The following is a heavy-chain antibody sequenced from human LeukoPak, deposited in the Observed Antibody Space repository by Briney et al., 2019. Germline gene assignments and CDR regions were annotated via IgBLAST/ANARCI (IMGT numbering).Heavy chain of an antibody. CDR2: IIPIFGTA. J-gene: IGHJ4*02. V-gene: IGHV1-69*13. D-gene: IGHD3-22*01. CDR3: ARDGGPHYYDSSGYYNY. CDR1: GGTLSSYA. Sequence: EASVKVSCKASGGTLSSYAISWVRQAPGQGLEWMGGIIPIFGTANYAQKFQGRVTITADESTSTAYMELSSLRSEDTAVYYCARDGGPHYYDSSGYYNYWGQGTLVTVSS.